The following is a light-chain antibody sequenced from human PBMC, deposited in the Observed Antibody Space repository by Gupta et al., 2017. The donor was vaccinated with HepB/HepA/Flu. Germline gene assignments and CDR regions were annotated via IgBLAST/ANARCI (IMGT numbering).Light chain of an antibody. Sequence: EIVLTQSPATLSLSPGERATLSCRASQSISSYLAWYQQKPGQAPRLLIYNASNRATGIPARFSGSGSGTDFTLTISGLEPEDFAVYYCQQRSNWLNTFGQWTKLDIK. CDR2: NAS. V-gene: IGKV3-11*01. J-gene: IGKJ2*01. CDR1: QSISSY. CDR3: QQRSNWLNT.